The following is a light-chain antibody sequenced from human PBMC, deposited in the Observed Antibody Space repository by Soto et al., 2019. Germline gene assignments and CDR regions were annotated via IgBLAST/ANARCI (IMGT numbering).Light chain of an antibody. CDR2: DVS. Sequence: QSVLTQPRSVSGSPGQSVTISCTGTSSDVGGYNYVSWYQQHPGKAPKLMIYDVSKRPSGVPDRFSGSKSGNTASLTISGLQAEDAADYYCCSYAGRYSDVFGTGTKLTVL. CDR3: CSYAGRYSDV. V-gene: IGLV2-11*01. CDR1: SSDVGGYNY. J-gene: IGLJ1*01.